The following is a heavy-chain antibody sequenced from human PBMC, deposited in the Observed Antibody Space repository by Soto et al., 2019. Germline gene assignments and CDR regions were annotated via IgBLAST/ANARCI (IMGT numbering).Heavy chain of an antibody. CDR3: ASTDLAYCGGDCYSSIDY. Sequence: QVQLVQSGAEVKKPGSSVKVSCKASGGTFSSYAISWVRQAPGQGLEWMGGIIPIFGTANYAQKFQGRVTITADKSTSTAYMELSSLRSEDTAVYYCASTDLAYCGGDCYSSIDYWCQGTLVTVSS. CDR2: IIPIFGTA. J-gene: IGHJ4*02. V-gene: IGHV1-69*06. D-gene: IGHD2-21*02. CDR1: GGTFSSYA.